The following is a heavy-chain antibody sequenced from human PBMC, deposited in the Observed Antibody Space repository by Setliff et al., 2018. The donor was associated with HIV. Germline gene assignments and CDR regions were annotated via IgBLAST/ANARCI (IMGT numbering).Heavy chain of an antibody. Sequence: GGSLRLSCAASGFTVSTYYMSWVRQAPGKGLEWVSTIYSGGSTYHADSVKGRFTLSRDTSKNTLFLQMNSLRPEGTAVYYCARVRLYNTALDYWGQGTLVTVSS. CDR1: GFTVSTYY. V-gene: IGHV3-66*02. CDR2: IYSGGST. J-gene: IGHJ4*02. CDR3: ARVRLYNTALDY. D-gene: IGHD3-3*01.